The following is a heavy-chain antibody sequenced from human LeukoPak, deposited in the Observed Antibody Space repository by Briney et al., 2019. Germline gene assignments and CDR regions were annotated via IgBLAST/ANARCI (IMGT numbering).Heavy chain of an antibody. CDR1: GFSFDDYG. V-gene: IGHV3-20*04. Sequence: GGSLRLSCAASGFSFDDYGMSWVRQAPGKGLEWVSGVNWNGGSADYADSVKGRFTISRDNAKKSLYLQMNLLRAEDTAVYYCARPRDRYYYYFYMDVWGKGTTVTISS. J-gene: IGHJ6*03. CDR3: ARPRDRYYYYFYMDV. CDR2: VNWNGGSA.